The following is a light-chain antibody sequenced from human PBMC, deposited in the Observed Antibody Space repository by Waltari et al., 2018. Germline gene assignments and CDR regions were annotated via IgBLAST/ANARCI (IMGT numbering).Light chain of an antibody. CDR3: AAWDDSLNGPVV. CDR1: SSNIGSNT. V-gene: IGLV1-44*01. Sequence: QSVLTQPPSASGTPGQRVTISCSGSSSNIGSNTVNWYQQLPGTAPKLLIYSNNQRPSGVPGRFSGPKSGPSASLAISGRQSEDEADYYCAAWDDSLNGPVVFGGGTKLTVL. CDR2: SNN. J-gene: IGLJ2*01.